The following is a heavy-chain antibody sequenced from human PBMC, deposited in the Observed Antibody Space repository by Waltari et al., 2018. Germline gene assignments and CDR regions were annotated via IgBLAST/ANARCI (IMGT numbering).Heavy chain of an antibody. CDR3: ARVWAAGLAHSPIDY. CDR1: GYTFNGYY. J-gene: IGHJ4*02. V-gene: IGHV1-2*02. CDR2: INPNSGGT. Sequence: QVQLVQSGAEVKKPGDSVKVSCKASGYTFNGYYMPVVRQAPGQGLEWMGWINPNSGGTNYAQKFQGRVTMTRDTSISTAYMELSRLRSDDTAVYYCARVWAAGLAHSPIDYWGQGTLVTVSS. D-gene: IGHD6-13*01.